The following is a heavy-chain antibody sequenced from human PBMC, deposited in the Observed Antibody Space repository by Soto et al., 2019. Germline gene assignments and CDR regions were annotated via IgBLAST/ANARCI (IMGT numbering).Heavy chain of an antibody. CDR2: IWYDGSNK. V-gene: IGHV3-33*01. CDR3: AREERSSSWYRGSYYYYGMDV. J-gene: IGHJ6*02. CDR1: GFTFSSYG. D-gene: IGHD6-13*01. Sequence: GGSLRPSCAASGFTFSSYGMHWVRQAPGKGLEWVAVIWYDGSNKYYADSVKGRFTISRDNSKNTLYLQMNSLRAEDTAVYYCAREERSSSWYRGSYYYYGMDVWGQGTTVTVSS.